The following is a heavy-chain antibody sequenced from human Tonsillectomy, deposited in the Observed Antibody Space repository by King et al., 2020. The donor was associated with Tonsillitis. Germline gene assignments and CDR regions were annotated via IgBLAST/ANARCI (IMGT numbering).Heavy chain of an antibody. CDR1: GVSISSTSYY. CDR2: IDYSGIT. Sequence: QLQESGPGLVKPSETLSLTCTVSGVSISSTSYYWGWVRQPPGKGLEWIGSIDYSGITFYNPSLKSRVTISVHTSKNHFSLKLPSVAAADTAVYYCATIMIRGVGWFDPWGQGTLVTVSS. CDR3: ATIMIRGVGWFDP. V-gene: IGHV4-39*07. J-gene: IGHJ5*02. D-gene: IGHD3-10*01.